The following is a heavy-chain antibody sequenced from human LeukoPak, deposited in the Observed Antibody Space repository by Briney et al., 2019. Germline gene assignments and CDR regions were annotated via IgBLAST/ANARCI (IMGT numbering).Heavy chain of an antibody. D-gene: IGHD2-8*01. CDR3: ARLYDSKTYYYYMDV. CDR2: INHSGST. Sequence: SETLSLTCAVYGGSFSGYYWSWIRQPPGKGLEWIGEINHSGSTNYNPSLKSRVTISVDTSKNQFSLKLSSVTAADTAVYYCARLYDSKTYYYYMDVWGKGTTVTLSS. J-gene: IGHJ6*03. V-gene: IGHV4-34*01. CDR1: GGSFSGYY.